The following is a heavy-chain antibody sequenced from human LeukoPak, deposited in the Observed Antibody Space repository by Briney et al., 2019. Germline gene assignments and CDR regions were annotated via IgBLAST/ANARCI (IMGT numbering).Heavy chain of an antibody. CDR3: ARVGVRFVSFLDY. Sequence: GASVKVSCKASGYTFTGYYMHWVRQAPGQGLEWMGWINPNSGGTNYAQKFQGRVTMTRDTSISTGYMELSRLRSDDTAVYYCARVGVRFVSFLDYWGQGTLVTVSS. CDR1: GYTFTGYY. V-gene: IGHV1-2*02. J-gene: IGHJ4*02. CDR2: INPNSGGT. D-gene: IGHD3-3*01.